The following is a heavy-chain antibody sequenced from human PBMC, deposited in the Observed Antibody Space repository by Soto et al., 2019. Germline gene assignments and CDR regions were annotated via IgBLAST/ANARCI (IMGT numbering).Heavy chain of an antibody. J-gene: IGHJ4*02. CDR2: ISYDGSNK. D-gene: IGHD1-1*01. Sequence: QVQLVESGGGVVQPGRSLRLSCAASGFTFSSYGMHWVRQAPGKGLEWVAVISYDGSNKYYADSVKGRFTISRDNSKNTLYLQMNSLRAEDTAVYYCAKDLVWKSYHFDYWGQGTLVTVSS. V-gene: IGHV3-30*18. CDR1: GFTFSSYG. CDR3: AKDLVWKSYHFDY.